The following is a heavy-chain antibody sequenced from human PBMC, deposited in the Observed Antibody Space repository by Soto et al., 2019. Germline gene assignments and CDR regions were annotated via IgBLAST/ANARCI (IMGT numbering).Heavy chain of an antibody. CDR1: GGSFSGYY. CDR2: INHSGST. CDR3: ARYSYGTNLYYFDY. V-gene: IGHV4-34*01. D-gene: IGHD5-18*01. Sequence: PSETLSLTCAVYGGSFSGYYWSWIRQPPGKGLEWIGEINHSGSTNYNPSLKSRVTISVDTSKNQFSLKLSSVTAADTAVYYCARYSYGTNLYYFDYWGQGTLVTVSS. J-gene: IGHJ4*02.